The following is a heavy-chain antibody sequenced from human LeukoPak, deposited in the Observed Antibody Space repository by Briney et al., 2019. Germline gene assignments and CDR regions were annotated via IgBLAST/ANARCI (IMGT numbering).Heavy chain of an antibody. CDR1: GFTFSSYV. CDR3: VRYYYDSSGYQRYFDY. Sequence: GGSLRLSCSASGFTFSSYVMHWVRPAPGKGLEYVSAITSNGGTTYYADSVKGRFTISRDNSKNTLYLQMSSLRAEDTAVFYCVRYYYDSSGYQRYFDYWGQGTLVTVSS. V-gene: IGHV3-64D*09. CDR2: ITSNGGTT. J-gene: IGHJ4*02. D-gene: IGHD3-22*01.